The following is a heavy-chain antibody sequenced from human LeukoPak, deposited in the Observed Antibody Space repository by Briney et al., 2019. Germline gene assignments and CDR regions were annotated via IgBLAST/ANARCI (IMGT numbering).Heavy chain of an antibody. CDR2: ISASADRI. J-gene: IGHJ3*02. D-gene: IGHD6-13*01. CDR1: GFTFSSDA. Sequence: GGSLRLSCAASGFTFSSDAMSWVRQAPGKGLEWVSTISASADRINYADSVRGRFIISRDHSKNTLFLQMNSLRAEDTAVYFCAKSKVAAAGTGAFDIWGQGTMVTVSS. V-gene: IGHV3-23*01. CDR3: AKSKVAAAGTGAFDI.